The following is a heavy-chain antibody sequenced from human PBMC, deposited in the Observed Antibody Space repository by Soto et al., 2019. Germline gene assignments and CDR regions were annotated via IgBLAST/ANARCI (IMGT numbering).Heavy chain of an antibody. J-gene: IGHJ6*02. D-gene: IGHD6-19*01. CDR1: GGSISSDAYY. V-gene: IGHV4-31*03. Sequence: SETLSLTCTVSGGSISSDAYYWSWIRHHPRKGLEWIGYIYYSGTTYYNPSLKSRVTISLDTSKNQFSLKVNSVTAADTAVYYCARDGILAVAGRGGIDVWGQGATVTV. CDR3: ARDGILAVAGRGGIDV. CDR2: IYYSGTT.